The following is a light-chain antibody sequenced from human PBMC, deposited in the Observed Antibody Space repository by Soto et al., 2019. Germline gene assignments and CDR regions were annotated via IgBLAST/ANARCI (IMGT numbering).Light chain of an antibody. CDR1: QRISTY. CDR2: AAS. CDR3: QQNYSIPIT. Sequence: DIPMTQTPSSLSASVRDIVNLPCRSSQRISTYLNWYRQKQGKAPDLIIYAASSLPTGVPPRFSGSGSGTDFTLTITGLQPEDFATYYCQQNYSIPITFGQGTRLEIK. V-gene: IGKV1-39*01. J-gene: IGKJ5*01.